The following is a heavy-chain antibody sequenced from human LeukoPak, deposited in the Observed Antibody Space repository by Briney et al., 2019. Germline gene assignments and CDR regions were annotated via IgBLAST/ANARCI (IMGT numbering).Heavy chain of an antibody. D-gene: IGHD6-13*01. Sequence: GASVKVSCKASGYTFTGYYIHWVRQAPGQGPEWMGRILANSGATSYAQKSQGRATMTRDTSVSTAYLELSRLTSDDTAIYYCARVSTAGTIYYYMDVWGKGTAVTVSS. V-gene: IGHV1-2*06. CDR1: GYTFTGYY. J-gene: IGHJ6*03. CDR2: ILANSGAT. CDR3: ARVSTAGTIYYYMDV.